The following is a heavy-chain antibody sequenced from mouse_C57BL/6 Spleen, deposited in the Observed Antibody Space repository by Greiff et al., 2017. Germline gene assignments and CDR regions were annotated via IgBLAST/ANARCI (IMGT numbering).Heavy chain of an antibody. D-gene: IGHD2-3*01. J-gene: IGHJ1*03. CDR1: GYTFTEYT. V-gene: IGHV1-62-2*01. CDR3: ARDEDRGWLLRYFDD. Sequence: QVQLQQSGAELVKPGASVKLSCKASGYTFTEYTIHWVKQRSGQGLEWIGCGYPGSGSIRYNEKFKDKATLTADKSSSTAYMEISRLTSEDSAVYFYARDEDRGWLLRYFDDWGKGTTVTVSS. CDR2: GYPGSGSI.